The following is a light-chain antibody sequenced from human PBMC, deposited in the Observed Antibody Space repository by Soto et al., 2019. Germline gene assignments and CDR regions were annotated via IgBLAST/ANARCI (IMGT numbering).Light chain of an antibody. CDR2: GAS. CDR1: QSVSSN. Sequence: EIVMTQSPATLSVSPGERATLSCRASQSVSSNLAWYQQKPGQAPRLLIYGASTRATGIPARFSGSGSGTEFTLTISSLQSEDFALYYCQQYNNWPPYTFGQGPKLEIK. J-gene: IGKJ2*01. V-gene: IGKV3-15*01. CDR3: QQYNNWPPYT.